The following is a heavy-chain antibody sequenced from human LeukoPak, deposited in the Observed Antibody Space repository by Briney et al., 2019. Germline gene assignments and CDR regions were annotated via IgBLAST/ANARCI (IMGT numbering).Heavy chain of an antibody. CDR2: ISGSGGST. CDR1: GFTVSGDY. D-gene: IGHD6-19*01. CDR3: AKDRWGSRRSSGGISNRNCFDY. Sequence: PGGSLRLSCAVSGFTVSGDYMSWVRQAPGKGLEWVSAISGSGGSTYYADSVKGRFTISRDNSKNTLYLQMNSLRAEDTAVYYCAKDRWGSRRSSGGISNRNCFDYWGQGTLVTVSS. J-gene: IGHJ4*02. V-gene: IGHV3-23*01.